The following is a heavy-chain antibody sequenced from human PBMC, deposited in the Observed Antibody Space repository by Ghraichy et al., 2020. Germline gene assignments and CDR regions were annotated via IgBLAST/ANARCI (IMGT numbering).Heavy chain of an antibody. V-gene: IGHV4-34*01. CDR2: VDQSGSS. J-gene: IGHJ5*02. CDR1: GGSFSGYS. D-gene: IGHD1-26*01. Sequence: SETLSLTCAVYGGSFSGYSWNWIRQPPGKGQEWIGEVDQSGSSNYNPSLKSRVTISVDTSRNQFSLRLSSVVAADTAVYYCARALGARPYNWLATWGQGTLVIVSS. CDR3: ARALGARPYNWLAT.